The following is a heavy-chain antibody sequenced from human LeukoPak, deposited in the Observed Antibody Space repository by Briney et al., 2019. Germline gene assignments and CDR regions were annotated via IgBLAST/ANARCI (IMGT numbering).Heavy chain of an antibody. CDR3: ARGALPAYYYDSSGDPIDY. V-gene: IGHV1-2*02. Sequence: ASVKVSCKASGYTFTGYYMLWVRQAPGQGLEWMGWINPNSGGTNYAQKFQGRVTMTRDTSISTAYMELSRLRSDDTAVYYCARGALPAYYYDSSGDPIDYWGQGTLVTVSS. D-gene: IGHD3-22*01. CDR2: INPNSGGT. J-gene: IGHJ4*02. CDR1: GYTFTGYY.